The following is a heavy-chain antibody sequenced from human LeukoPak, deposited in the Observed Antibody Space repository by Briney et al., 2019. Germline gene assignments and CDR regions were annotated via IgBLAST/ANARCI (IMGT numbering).Heavy chain of an antibody. CDR1: GFIFSSYW. Sequence: PGGSLRLSCAASGFIFSSYWMHWVRQAPGKGLVWASRINSDGSSTSYADSVKGRFTISRDNAKNTLYLQMNSLRAEDTAVYYCAAGITMVRARYYYGMDVWGQGTTVTVSS. CDR2: INSDGSST. CDR3: AAGITMVRARYYYGMDV. D-gene: IGHD3-10*01. V-gene: IGHV3-74*01. J-gene: IGHJ6*02.